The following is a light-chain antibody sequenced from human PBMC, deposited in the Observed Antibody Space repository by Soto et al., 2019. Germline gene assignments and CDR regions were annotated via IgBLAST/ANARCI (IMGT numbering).Light chain of an antibody. J-gene: IGLJ3*02. Sequence: QSVLTQPPSVSGSPGQSVTISCTGTSITSYDRVSWYQQSPGTAPKLIIYEVTNRPSGVTDRFSGSKSDDTASLTISGLQAEDEADYYCSSYAGSNNLVFGGGTKLTVL. CDR3: SSYAGSNNLV. CDR1: SITSYDR. V-gene: IGLV2-18*02. CDR2: EVT.